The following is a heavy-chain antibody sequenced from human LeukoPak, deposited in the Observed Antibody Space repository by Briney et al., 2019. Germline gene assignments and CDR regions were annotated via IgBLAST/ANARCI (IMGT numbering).Heavy chain of an antibody. V-gene: IGHV1-2*02. Sequence: GASVKVSCKASGYTFTGYYMHWVRQAPGQGLEWMGWINPNSGGTNYAQKFQGRVTMTKDTSINTVYLEVSSLRSEDTAVYYCARSRRFDSSGEFDHWGQGTLVTVSS. CDR1: GYTFTGYY. CDR2: INPNSGGT. CDR3: ARSRRFDSSGEFDH. D-gene: IGHD3-22*01. J-gene: IGHJ4*02.